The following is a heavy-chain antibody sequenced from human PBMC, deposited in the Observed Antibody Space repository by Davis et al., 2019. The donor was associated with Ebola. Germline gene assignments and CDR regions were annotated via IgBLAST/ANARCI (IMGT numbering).Heavy chain of an antibody. D-gene: IGHD3-10*01. CDR1: GFTFSTYS. Sequence: PGGSLRLSCAASGFTFSTYSMNWVRQAPGKGLEWVSYISSSSSTIYYADSVKGRFTISRDNAKNSLYLQMNSPRDEDTAVYYCARIERWFRALYYGMDVWGQGTTVTVSS. J-gene: IGHJ6*02. CDR3: ARIERWFRALYYGMDV. V-gene: IGHV3-48*02. CDR2: ISSSSSTI.